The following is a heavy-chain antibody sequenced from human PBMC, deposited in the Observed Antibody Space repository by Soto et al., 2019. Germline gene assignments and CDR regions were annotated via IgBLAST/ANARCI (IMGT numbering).Heavy chain of an antibody. Sequence: GGSLRLSCAASGFTFSSYGMHWVCQAPGKGLEWVAVISYDGSNKYYADSVKGRFTISRDNSKNTLYLQMNSLRAEDTAVYYCAKETGIAVAGTGIFDYWGQGTLVTVSS. V-gene: IGHV3-30*18. D-gene: IGHD6-19*01. J-gene: IGHJ4*02. CDR1: GFTFSSYG. CDR2: ISYDGSNK. CDR3: AKETGIAVAGTGIFDY.